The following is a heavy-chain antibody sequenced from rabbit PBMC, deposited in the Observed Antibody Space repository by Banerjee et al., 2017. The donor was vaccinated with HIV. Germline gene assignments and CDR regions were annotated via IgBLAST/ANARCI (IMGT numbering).Heavy chain of an antibody. Sequence: QEQLEESGGDMVKPGASLTLTYTASGFSFSGGYRICWVRQAPGKGLEWIACISDVSGDTYYATWAKGRFTISQTSSTTVTLQMTSLTAADTATYFCARDLLFRSDSSYFGLWGPGTLVTVS. D-gene: IGHD8-1*01. J-gene: IGHJ4*01. CDR1: GFSFSGGYR. CDR2: ISDVSGDT. V-gene: IGHV1S45*01. CDR3: ARDLLFRSDSSYFGL.